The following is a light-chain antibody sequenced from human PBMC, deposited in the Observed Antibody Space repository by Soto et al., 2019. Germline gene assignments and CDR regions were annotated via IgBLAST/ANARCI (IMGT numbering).Light chain of an antibody. Sequence: QAVVTQPPSVSGAPGQRVTISCTGSSSNIGAGYDVHWYQQLPGTAPKLLIYGNSNRPSGVPDRFSGPKSGTSASLAITGLQAEDEADYYCQSYDSSLSGVVCGGGTKLTVL. CDR2: GNS. V-gene: IGLV1-40*01. CDR1: SSNIGAGYD. CDR3: QSYDSSLSGVV. J-gene: IGLJ2*01.